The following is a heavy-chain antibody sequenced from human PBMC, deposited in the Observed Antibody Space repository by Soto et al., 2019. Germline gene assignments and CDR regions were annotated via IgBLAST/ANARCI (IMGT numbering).Heavy chain of an antibody. CDR2: IYYSGST. CDR3: ARERRYSSGYNWFDP. J-gene: IGHJ5*02. V-gene: IGHV4-59*01. D-gene: IGHD6-19*01. CDR1: GGSISSYY. Sequence: QVQLQESGPGLVKPSETLSLTCTVSGGSISSYYWSWIRQPPGKGLEWIGYIYYSGSTNYNPSLKSRVTISVATSKTQFYLKLSSVTAADTAVYYCARERRYSSGYNWFDPWGQGTLVTVSS.